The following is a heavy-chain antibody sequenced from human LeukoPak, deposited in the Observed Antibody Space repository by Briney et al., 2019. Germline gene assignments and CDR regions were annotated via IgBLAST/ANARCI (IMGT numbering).Heavy chain of an antibody. D-gene: IGHD3-16*02. J-gene: IGHJ4*02. V-gene: IGHV3-23*01. CDR2: ISSSGSNK. CDR1: GFSFNNYA. CDR3: AKVADYVWGSYRFAAYLDY. Sequence: GGSLRLSCAASGFSFNNYAMTWVRQAPGKGLEWVSAISSSGSNKNYADPVKGRFTISRDNSKNTLYLRMNSLRADDTAVYFCAKVADYVWGSYRFAAYLDYWGQGTLVTVSS.